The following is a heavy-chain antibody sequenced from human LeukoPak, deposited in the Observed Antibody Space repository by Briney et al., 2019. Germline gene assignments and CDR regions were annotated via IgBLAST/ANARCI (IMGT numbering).Heavy chain of an antibody. Sequence: GGSLRLSCAASGFTFSSYAMGWVRQAPGEGLEWVSSISGSGGSTYYADSVKGRFTISRDNSKNTLYLQMNSLRAEDTAVYYCASPRENQGYGEDYYYGMDVWGQGTTVTVSS. CDR2: ISGSGGST. D-gene: IGHD1-14*01. J-gene: IGHJ6*02. V-gene: IGHV3-23*01. CDR3: ASPRENQGYGEDYYYGMDV. CDR1: GFTFSSYA.